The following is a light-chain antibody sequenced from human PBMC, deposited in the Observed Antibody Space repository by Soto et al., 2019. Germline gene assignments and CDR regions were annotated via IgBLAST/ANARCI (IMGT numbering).Light chain of an antibody. V-gene: IGKV3-15*01. CDR1: QSVSSN. Sequence: EMVMTQSPATLSVSPGERATLSCRASQSVSSNLAWYQQKLGQDARLLIYGESTRATGSPARLSGSGSGTDFTLTISSLEAEDFAVYFCQQYNNWPPITFGQGTRLEIK. J-gene: IGKJ5*01. CDR3: QQYNNWPPIT. CDR2: GES.